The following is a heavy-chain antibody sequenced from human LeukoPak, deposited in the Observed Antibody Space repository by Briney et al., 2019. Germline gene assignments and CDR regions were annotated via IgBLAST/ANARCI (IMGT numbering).Heavy chain of an antibody. J-gene: IGHJ3*02. CDR3: ARVIEDSSGYHDAFDI. CDR2: IYYSGST. D-gene: IGHD3-22*01. Sequence: SETLSLTCTVSGGSISSYYWSWIRQPPGKGLEWIGYIYYSGSTNYNPSLKSRVTISVDTSKNQFSLKLSSVTAADTAVYYCARVIEDSSGYHDAFDIWGQGTMVTVSS. CDR1: GGSISSYY. V-gene: IGHV4-59*01.